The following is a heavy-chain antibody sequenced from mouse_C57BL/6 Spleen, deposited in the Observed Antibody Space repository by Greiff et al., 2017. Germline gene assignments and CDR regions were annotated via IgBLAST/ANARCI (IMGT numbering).Heavy chain of an antibody. J-gene: IGHJ2*01. CDR2: IDPENGDT. CDR3: TPDGYYY. V-gene: IGHV14-4*01. Sequence: EVQVVESGAELVRPGASVKLSCTASGFNIKDDYMHWVKQRPEQGLEWIGWIDPENGDTEYASKFQGKATITADTSSNTAYLQLSSLTSEDTAVYYCTPDGYYYWGQGTTLTVSS. D-gene: IGHD2-3*01. CDR1: GFNIKDDY.